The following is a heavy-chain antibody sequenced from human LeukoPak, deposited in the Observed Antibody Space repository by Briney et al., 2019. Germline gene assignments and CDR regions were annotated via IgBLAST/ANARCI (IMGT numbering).Heavy chain of an antibody. CDR3: ARAEQWLPSNWFDP. CDR1: GGSISNYY. CDR2: IYYSGST. V-gene: IGHV4-59*01. Sequence: SETLSLTCTVSGGSISNYYWSWIRQPPGKGLEWIGYIYYSGSTNYNPSLKSRVTISVDTSKNQFSLKLSSVTAADTAVYYCARAEQWLPSNWFDPWGQGTLVTVSS. D-gene: IGHD6-19*01. J-gene: IGHJ5*02.